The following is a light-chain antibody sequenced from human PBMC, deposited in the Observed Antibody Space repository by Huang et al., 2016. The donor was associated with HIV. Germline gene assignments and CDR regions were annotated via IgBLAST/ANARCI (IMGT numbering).Light chain of an antibody. CDR1: QGVANN. CDR2: GAS. Sequence: EIVMTQSPGTLSVSPGERATLSCRASQGVANNVAWYQQKPGQTPRLLIHGASTRATGIPARFSGSASGTEFTLTISSLQTEDFAIYYCQQYNNWPPWTFGQG. V-gene: IGKV3D-15*01. J-gene: IGKJ1*01. CDR3: QQYNNWPPWT.